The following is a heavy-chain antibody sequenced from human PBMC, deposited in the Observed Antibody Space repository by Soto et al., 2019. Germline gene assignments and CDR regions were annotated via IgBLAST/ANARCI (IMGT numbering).Heavy chain of an antibody. CDR1: GGSLTSGSYY. Sequence: QVQLQESGPGLVKPSETLSLTCTVSGGSLTSGSYYWSWIRQPTGKGLEWIGNIYYRGSTNYNPSLKSRVSIAVDTSKNQFSLKLSSVTAADTAVYYCARVATVTTWVDQWGQGTLVTVSS. J-gene: IGHJ4*02. D-gene: IGHD4-17*01. CDR3: ARVATVTTWVDQ. CDR2: IYYRGST. V-gene: IGHV4-61*01.